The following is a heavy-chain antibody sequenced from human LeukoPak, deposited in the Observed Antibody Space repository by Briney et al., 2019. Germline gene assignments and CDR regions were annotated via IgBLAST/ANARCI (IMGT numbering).Heavy chain of an antibody. Sequence: GGSLRLSCAASGFTFTTYGMIWVRQAPGKGLEWVLGISGSGSNTYYADSAKGRFTSSRDYSKRTVYLQMNSLRAKDTAVYYCAKNGEPHYYMDVLGKGTTVTVSS. CDR3: AKNGEPHYYMDV. CDR1: GFTFTTYG. V-gene: IGHV3-23*01. D-gene: IGHD1-14*01. J-gene: IGHJ6*03. CDR2: ISGSGSNT.